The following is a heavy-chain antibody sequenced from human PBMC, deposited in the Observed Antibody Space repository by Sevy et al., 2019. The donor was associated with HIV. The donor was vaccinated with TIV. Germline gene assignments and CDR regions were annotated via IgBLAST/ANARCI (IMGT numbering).Heavy chain of an antibody. V-gene: IGHV3-7*01. CDR3: VRAIAKDGSF. J-gene: IGHJ4*02. D-gene: IGHD6-13*01. CDR1: GFTLNNYW. Sequence: GGFLRLSCVASGFTLNNYWMHWVRQAPGKGLEWVANINQDGGVTYHVDSVRGRFTISRDNGRNLVFLQMNSLGVDDTALYFCVRAIAKDGSFWGQGTLVTVSS. CDR2: INQDGGVT.